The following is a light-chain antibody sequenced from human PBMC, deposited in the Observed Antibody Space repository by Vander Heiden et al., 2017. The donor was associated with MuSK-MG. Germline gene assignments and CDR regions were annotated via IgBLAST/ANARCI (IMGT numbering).Light chain of an antibody. CDR1: QGISSY. CDR2: AAS. J-gene: IGKJ1*01. Sequence: AIRMTQSPSSFSASTGDRVTITCRASQGISSYLAWYQQKPGKAPKLLIYAASTLQIGVPSRFSGSGSGTDFTLTISCLQSEDFATYYCQQEDSYPRTFGQGTKVEIK. CDR3: QQEDSYPRT. V-gene: IGKV1-8*01.